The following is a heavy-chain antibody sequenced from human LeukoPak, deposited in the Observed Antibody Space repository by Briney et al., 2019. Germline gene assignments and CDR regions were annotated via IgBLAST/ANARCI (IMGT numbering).Heavy chain of an antibody. CDR2: INSDGSST. Sequence: GGSLRHSCAASGFTFTSYWMHWVRQTPGKGLVWVSRINSDGSSTRYADSVKGRFTISRDNAKNTLYLQMNSLRAEDTAVYFCARDHPVRGVMIPFDYWGQGTRVTVSS. D-gene: IGHD3-10*01. CDR1: GFTFTSYW. J-gene: IGHJ4*02. V-gene: IGHV3-74*01. CDR3: ARDHPVRGVMIPFDY.